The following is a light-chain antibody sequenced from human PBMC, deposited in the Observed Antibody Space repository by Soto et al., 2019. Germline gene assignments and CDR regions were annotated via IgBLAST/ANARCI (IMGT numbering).Light chain of an antibody. CDR2: GAS. J-gene: IGKJ1*01. V-gene: IGKV3-15*01. CDR3: QQYNNWWT. CDR1: QSVSSS. Sequence: EIMMTQSPATLSVSPWERATLSCRASQSVSSSLAWYQQKPGQAPRLLIYGASTRATGIPARFSGSGSGTEFTLTINSLQSEDFAVYYCQQYNNWWTFGQGTKV.